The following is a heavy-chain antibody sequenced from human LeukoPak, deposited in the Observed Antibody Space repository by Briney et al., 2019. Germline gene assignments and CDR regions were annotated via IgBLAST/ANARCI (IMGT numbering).Heavy chain of an antibody. V-gene: IGHV1-3*01. CDR3: ARDLRYFDGLYCLDP. J-gene: IGHJ4*02. CDR1: GYTFTSYA. D-gene: IGHD3-9*01. Sequence: SVKVSCKASGYTFTSYAMHWVRQAPGQRLESMGWINAAIGNTKSSQKFQCRVTITRDTSARTAYMELSSLGSEDTAVYYCARDLRYFDGLYCLDPWGQGNRVSVFS. CDR2: INAAIGNT.